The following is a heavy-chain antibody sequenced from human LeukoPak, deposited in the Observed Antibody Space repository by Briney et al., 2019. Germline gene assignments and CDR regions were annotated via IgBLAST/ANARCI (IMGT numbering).Heavy chain of an antibody. D-gene: IGHD3-10*01. CDR2: IIPILGIA. V-gene: IGHV1-69*04. J-gene: IGHJ6*02. Sequence: ASVKVSCKASGGTFSSYAISWVRQAPGQELEWMGRIIPILGIANYAQKFQGRVTITADKSTSTAYMELSSLRSEDTAVYYCARAVTMVRGVSYGMDVWGQGTTVTVSS. CDR3: ARAVTMVRGVSYGMDV. CDR1: GGTFSSYA.